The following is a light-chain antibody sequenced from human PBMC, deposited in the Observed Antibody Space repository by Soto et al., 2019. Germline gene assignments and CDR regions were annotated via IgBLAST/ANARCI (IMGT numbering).Light chain of an antibody. CDR3: RSNTRSRTPWV. J-gene: IGLJ3*02. CDR2: EVS. Sequence: QSALTQPASVSGSPGQSITISCTGTSSDVGGYNYVSWYQQHPGKAPKLMIYEVSNRPSGVSNRFSGSKSGNTASLTISGLPAEEEAGYYFRSNTRSRTPWVVGGRTKLTVL. CDR1: SSDVGGYNY. V-gene: IGLV2-14*01.